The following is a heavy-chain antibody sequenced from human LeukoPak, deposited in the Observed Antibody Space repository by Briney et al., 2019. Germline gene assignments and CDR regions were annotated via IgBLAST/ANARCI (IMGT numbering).Heavy chain of an antibody. D-gene: IGHD3-22*01. J-gene: IGHJ3*02. CDR3: ALTSITMIVVVTGDAFDI. Sequence: GGSLRLSCAASGFTFSSYGMHWVRQAPGKGLEWVAVISFDGGNKYYADSVKGRFTISRDNSKNTLYLQMNSLRAEDTAVYYCALTSITMIVVVTGDAFDIWGQGTMVTVSS. V-gene: IGHV3-30*03. CDR2: ISFDGGNK. CDR1: GFTFSSYG.